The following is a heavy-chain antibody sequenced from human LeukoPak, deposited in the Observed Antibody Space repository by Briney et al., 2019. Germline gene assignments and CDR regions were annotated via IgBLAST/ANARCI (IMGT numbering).Heavy chain of an antibody. Sequence: ASVKVSCKASGYTFTSYYMHWVRQAPGQGLEWMGWMNPNSGNTGYAQKFQGRVTITRNTSISTAYMELSSLRSEDTAVYYCARESSTSCWDWGQGTLVTVSS. J-gene: IGHJ4*02. CDR1: GYTFTSYY. D-gene: IGHD2-2*01. CDR3: ARESSTSCWD. V-gene: IGHV1-8*03. CDR2: MNPNSGNT.